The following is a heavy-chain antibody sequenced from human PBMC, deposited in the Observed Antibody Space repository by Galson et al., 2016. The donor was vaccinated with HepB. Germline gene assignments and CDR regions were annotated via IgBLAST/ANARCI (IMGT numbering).Heavy chain of an antibody. Sequence: SLRLSCAASGFTFSSHWMSWVRQAPGKGLEWVANIKQDGSQKYYVDSVKGRFTISRDNAKNSLYLQMNSLRAEETAVYFCARQTPAVIAFDSWGQGTLVIASS. V-gene: IGHV3-7*03. CDR2: IKQDGSQK. CDR3: ARQTPAVIAFDS. D-gene: IGHD2-21*01. CDR1: GFTFSSHW. J-gene: IGHJ4*02.